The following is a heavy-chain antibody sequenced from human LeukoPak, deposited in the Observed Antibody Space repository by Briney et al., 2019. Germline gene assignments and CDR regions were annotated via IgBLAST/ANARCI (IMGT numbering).Heavy chain of an antibody. D-gene: IGHD2-21*02. CDR3: ARSNRVVTEYGGIDY. Sequence: GGSLTLSCAASGFTFGSYSMNWVRQAPGKVLEWVSSISSISRYIYYADSVKGRFTIVRDNAKNSLYLQMNSLRAEDMAVYYCARSNRVVTEYGGIDYWGRGTLVTVSS. V-gene: IGHV3-21*01. J-gene: IGHJ4*02. CDR1: GFTFGSYS. CDR2: ISSISRYI.